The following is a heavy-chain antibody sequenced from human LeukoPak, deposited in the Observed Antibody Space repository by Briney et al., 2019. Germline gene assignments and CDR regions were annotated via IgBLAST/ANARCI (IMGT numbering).Heavy chain of an antibody. CDR3: ARDATGYSHNWFDP. V-gene: IGHV4-39*07. CDR2: IYYSGST. J-gene: IGHJ5*02. Sequence: SETLSLTCTVSGGSISSSSYYWGWIRQPPGKGLEWIGSIYYSGSTYYNPSLKSRVTISVDTSKNQFSLKLSSVTAADTAVYYCARDATGYSHNWFDPWGQGTLVTVSS. CDR1: GGSISSSSYY. D-gene: IGHD5-18*01.